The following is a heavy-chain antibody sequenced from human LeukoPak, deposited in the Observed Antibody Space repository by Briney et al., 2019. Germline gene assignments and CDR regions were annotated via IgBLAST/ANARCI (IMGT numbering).Heavy chain of an antibody. D-gene: IGHD3-16*02. CDR3: ARHIGGGIEDMDV. V-gene: IGHV4-59*08. Sequence: SETLSLTCTVSGGSIGAYYCSWSPESPGKGLGRIGYIYVTGSTRSNAYLQSRVTISVDTSRNQFCLKMSSVSAADTAVYYCARHIGGGIEDMDVWGKGTKVTVSS. J-gene: IGHJ6*03. CDR1: GGSIGAYY. CDR2: IYVTGST.